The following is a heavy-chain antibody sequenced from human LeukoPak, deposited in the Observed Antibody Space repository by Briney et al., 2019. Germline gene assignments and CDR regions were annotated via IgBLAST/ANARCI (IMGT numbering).Heavy chain of an antibody. CDR2: INSDGSST. CDR3: ARDPYSGTYGDTYYYYMDV. J-gene: IGHJ6*03. V-gene: IGHV3-74*01. D-gene: IGHD1-26*01. CDR1: GFTFSSYW. Sequence: GGSLRLSCAASGFTFSSYWMSWVRQAPGKGLVWVSRINSDGSSTSYADSVKGRFTISRDNAKNTLYLQMNSLRAEDTAVYYCARDPYSGTYGDTYYYYMDVWGKGTTVTISS.